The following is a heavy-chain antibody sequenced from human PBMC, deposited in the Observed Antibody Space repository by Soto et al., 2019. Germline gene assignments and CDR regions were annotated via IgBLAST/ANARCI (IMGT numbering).Heavy chain of an antibody. CDR3: ARQVVVVVASAADAFDI. Sequence: QVQLVESGGGVVQPGRSLRLSCAASGFTFSSYGMHWVRQAPGKGLEWVAVIWSDGSNKYYADSVKGRFTISRDNSKNTRYLQISSLRAEDTAVYYCARQVVVVVASAADAFDIWGQGTMVTVSS. D-gene: IGHD2-15*01. V-gene: IGHV3-33*01. CDR2: IWSDGSNK. CDR1: GFTFSSYG. J-gene: IGHJ3*02.